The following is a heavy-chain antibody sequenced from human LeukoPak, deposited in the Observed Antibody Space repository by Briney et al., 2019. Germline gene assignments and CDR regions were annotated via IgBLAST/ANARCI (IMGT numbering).Heavy chain of an antibody. CDR2: ISSSSSYI. V-gene: IGHV3-21*01. CDR1: GFIFSSFA. CDR3: ARADTPDSPSYYYYMDV. Sequence: GGSLRLSCAASGFIFSSFAMHWVRQAPGKGLEWVSSISSSSSYIYYADSVKGRFTISRDNAKNSLYLQMNSLRAEDTAVYYCARADTPDSPSYYYYMDVWGKGTTVTVSS. J-gene: IGHJ6*03. D-gene: IGHD5-18*01.